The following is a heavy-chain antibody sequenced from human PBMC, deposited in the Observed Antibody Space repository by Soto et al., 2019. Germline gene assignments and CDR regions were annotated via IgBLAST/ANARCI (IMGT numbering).Heavy chain of an antibody. V-gene: IGHV3-48*02. CDR3: ARDSHYTIFGVVCRRCDY. CDR2: ISSSSSTI. Sequence: GGSLRLSCAASGFTFSSYSMNWVRQAPGKGLEWVSYISSSSSTIYYADSVKGRFTISRDNAKNSLYLQMNSLRDEDTAVYYCARDSHYTIFGVVCRRCDYWGQGTLVTVSS. D-gene: IGHD3-3*01. J-gene: IGHJ4*02. CDR1: GFTFSSYS.